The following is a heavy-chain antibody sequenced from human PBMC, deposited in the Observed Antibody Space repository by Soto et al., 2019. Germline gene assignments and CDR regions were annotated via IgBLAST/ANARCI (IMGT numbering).Heavy chain of an antibody. J-gene: IGHJ4*02. V-gene: IGHV3-48*02. Sequence: GGSLRLSCAASGFTFSSYSMNWVRQAPGKGLEWVSYISSSSSTIYYADSVKGRFTISRDNAKNSLYLQMNSLRDEDTAVYYCASAGANIYYDSSGRAVFDYWGQGTLVTVSS. D-gene: IGHD3-22*01. CDR1: GFTFSSYS. CDR3: ASAGANIYYDSSGRAVFDY. CDR2: ISSSSSTI.